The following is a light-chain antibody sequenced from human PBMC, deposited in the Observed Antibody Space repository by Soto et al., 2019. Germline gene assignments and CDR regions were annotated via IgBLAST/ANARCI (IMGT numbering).Light chain of an antibody. Sequence: QSALTQPPSASGSPGQSVTISCTGTSSDVGGYNYVSWYQQHPGKAPKLMIYEVSKRPSGVPDRFSGSKSGNTASLTVSGLQAEDEAVYYCRSYAGSNIFYVFGTGTKLTVL. J-gene: IGLJ1*01. V-gene: IGLV2-8*01. CDR1: SSDVGGYNY. CDR2: EVS. CDR3: RSYAGSNIFYV.